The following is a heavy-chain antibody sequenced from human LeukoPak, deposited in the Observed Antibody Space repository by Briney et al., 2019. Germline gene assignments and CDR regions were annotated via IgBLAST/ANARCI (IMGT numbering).Heavy chain of an antibody. V-gene: IGHV3-23*01. CDR3: ARESPDLDF. CDR2: ISGSGDST. CDR1: GFTFTSYA. Sequence: PGGSLRLSXTASGFTFTSYAMSWVRQAPGKGLEWASVISGSGDSTHYADSVKGRFTISRDNSKNTLYLQMNSLRVEDTAVYYCARESPDLDFWGQGTLVTVSS. J-gene: IGHJ4*02.